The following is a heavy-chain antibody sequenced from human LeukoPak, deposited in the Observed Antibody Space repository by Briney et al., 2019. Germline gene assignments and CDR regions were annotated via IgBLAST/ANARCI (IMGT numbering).Heavy chain of an antibody. D-gene: IGHD5-24*01. J-gene: IGHJ4*02. CDR2: INHSGST. Sequence: SETLSLTCAVYGGSFSGCYWSWIRQPPGKGLEWIGEINHSGSTNYNPSLKSRVTISVDTSKNQFSLKLSSVTAADTAVYYCARVGYKYWGQGTLVTVSS. CDR3: ARVGYKY. CDR1: GGSFSGCY. V-gene: IGHV4-34*01.